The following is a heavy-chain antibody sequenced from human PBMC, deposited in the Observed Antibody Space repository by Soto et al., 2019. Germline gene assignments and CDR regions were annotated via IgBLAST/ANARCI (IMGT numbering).Heavy chain of an antibody. Sequence: QVQLVQSGAEVKKPGSSVRVSCQTSGGTFNGFGVAWVRQAPGQGLEWMGTILPIIATTKYAQNFQGRVTITADASTGTAYMDLSSLRSEDTAVYYCARELKEPGSYYYYGLDVWGLGTTVTVSS. V-gene: IGHV1-69*18. CDR1: GGTFNGFG. CDR3: ARELKEPGSYYYYGLDV. J-gene: IGHJ6*02. D-gene: IGHD3-10*01. CDR2: ILPIIATT.